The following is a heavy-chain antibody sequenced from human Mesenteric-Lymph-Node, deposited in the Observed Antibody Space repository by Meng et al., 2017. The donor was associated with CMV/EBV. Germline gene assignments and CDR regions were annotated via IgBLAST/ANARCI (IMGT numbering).Heavy chain of an antibody. J-gene: IGHJ4*02. D-gene: IGHD6-6*01. Sequence: GESLKISCTASGFTFSDYWMSWVRQAPGTGLEWVANINQDGGDKYYVDSVEGRFTISRDNAKNSLYLQMNSLRAEDTAVYYCARRLSSSSEPFDYWGQGTLVTVSS. CDR1: GFTFSDYW. V-gene: IGHV3-7*01. CDR2: INQDGGDK. CDR3: ARRLSSSSEPFDY.